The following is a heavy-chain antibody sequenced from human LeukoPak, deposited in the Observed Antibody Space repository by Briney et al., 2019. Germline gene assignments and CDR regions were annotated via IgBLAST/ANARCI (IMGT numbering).Heavy chain of an antibody. J-gene: IGHJ3*02. D-gene: IGHD6-13*01. CDR3: AKDSIGYSSSWYWVGDAFDI. CDR2: ISSSSSTI. Sequence: GGSLRLSCAASGFTFSSYSMNWVRQAPGKGLEWVSYISSSSSTIYYADSVKGRFTISRDNAKNSLYLQMNSLRAEDTAVYYCAKDSIGYSSSWYWVGDAFDIWGQGTMVTVSS. V-gene: IGHV3-48*01. CDR1: GFTFSSYS.